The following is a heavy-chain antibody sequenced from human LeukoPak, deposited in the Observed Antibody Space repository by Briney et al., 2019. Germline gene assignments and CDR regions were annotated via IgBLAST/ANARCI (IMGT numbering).Heavy chain of an antibody. V-gene: IGHV3-15*07. CDR3: STDVLFYYVSSGSVFDY. Sequence: GGSLRLSCAASGFTSSNAWMNCVRQAPWRGLEWVGGIKSKTDGGTTDYASRVEGRYTISRQESKNTRYRQMKSLKTEHTTMYYCSTDVLFYYVSSGSVFDYWGQGTLVTVSS. CDR1: GFTSSNAW. CDR2: IKSKTDGGTT. J-gene: IGHJ4*02. D-gene: IGHD3-22*01.